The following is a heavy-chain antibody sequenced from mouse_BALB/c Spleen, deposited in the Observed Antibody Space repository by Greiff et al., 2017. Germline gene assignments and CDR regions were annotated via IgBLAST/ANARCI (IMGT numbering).Heavy chain of an antibody. CDR3: ASLWASFAMDY. V-gene: IGHV3-2*02. CDR1: GYSITSDYA. Sequence: EVQLKESGPGLVKPSQSLSLTCTVTGYSITSDYAWNWIRQFPGNKLEWMGYISYSGSTSYNPSLKSRISITRDTSKNQFFLQLNSVTTEDTATYYCASLWASFAMDYWGQGTSVTVSS. CDR2: ISYSGST. J-gene: IGHJ4*01. D-gene: IGHD6-1*01.